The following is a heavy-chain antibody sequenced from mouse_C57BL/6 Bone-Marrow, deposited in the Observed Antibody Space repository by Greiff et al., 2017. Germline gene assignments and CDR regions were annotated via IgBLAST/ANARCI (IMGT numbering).Heavy chain of an antibody. CDR1: GYTFTDYY. CDR2: INPYNGGT. V-gene: IGHV1-19*01. J-gene: IGHJ3*01. CDR3: ARARAYYYGSSWFAY. D-gene: IGHD1-1*01. Sequence: VQLQQSGPVLVKPGASVKMSCTASGYTFTDYYMNWVQQSHGKSLEWIGVINPYNGGTSYNQKFKGKATLTVDKSSSTAYMELNSLTSEDSAVYYCARARAYYYGSSWFAYWGQGTLVTVSA.